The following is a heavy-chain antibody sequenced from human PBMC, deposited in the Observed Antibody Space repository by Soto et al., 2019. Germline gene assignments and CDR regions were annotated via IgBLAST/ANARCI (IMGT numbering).Heavy chain of an antibody. CDR2: INHSGNT. CDR1: VKSLSCYY. J-gene: IGHJ4*02. D-gene: IGHD1-26*01. V-gene: IGHV4-34*01. Sequence: PSETLSLTCAVYVKSLSCYYWIWIRQPPGKALEWIGEINHSGNTNYNPSLKSRVTISVDTSKNQLFLNLSSVTAADTAMYYCARHHVRGRTIAGAAEFWGQGTLVTVSS. CDR3: ARHHVRGRTIAGAAEF.